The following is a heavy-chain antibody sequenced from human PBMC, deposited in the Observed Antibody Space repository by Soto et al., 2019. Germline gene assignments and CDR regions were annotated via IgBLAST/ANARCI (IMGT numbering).Heavy chain of an antibody. V-gene: IGHV3-74*01. J-gene: IGHJ4*02. D-gene: IGHD3-16*01. CDR1: GFTFSNYW. Sequence: GGSLRLSCAASGFTFSNYWMHWVRQPPGKGLVRVSRIKSDGTYTDFADSVKGRFTISRDNAESTLYLQMNSLRAEDTAVYFCATGDYGSLRTGYWGQGTLVTVSS. CDR3: ATGDYGSLRTGY. CDR2: IKSDGTYT.